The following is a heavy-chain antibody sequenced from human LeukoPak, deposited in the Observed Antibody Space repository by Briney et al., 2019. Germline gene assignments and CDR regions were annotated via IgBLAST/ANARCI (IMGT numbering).Heavy chain of an antibody. CDR1: GYDFTKYA. Sequence: GASVKVSCKASGYDFTKYAVHWVRQAPGQGLEWMGWINPNSGGTNYAQKFQGRVTMTRDTSISTAYMELSRLRSDDTAVYYCASGDPYYYDSSGYYYGQVVQKSIDYWGQGTLVTVSS. J-gene: IGHJ4*02. CDR2: INPNSGGT. CDR3: ASGDPYYYDSSGYYYGQVVQKSIDY. D-gene: IGHD3-22*01. V-gene: IGHV1-2*02.